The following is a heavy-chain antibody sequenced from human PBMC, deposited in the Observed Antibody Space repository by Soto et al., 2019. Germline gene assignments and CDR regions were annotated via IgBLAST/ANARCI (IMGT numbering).Heavy chain of an antibody. CDR3: ARHEDSSSWSPFDY. CDR1: GGSISGYY. V-gene: IGHV4-59*08. J-gene: IGHJ4*02. CDR2: IYYSGST. D-gene: IGHD6-13*01. Sequence: SETLCLTYTVSGGSISGYYGSWIRQPPGKGLEWIGYIYYSGSTNYNPSLKSRVTISVDTSKNQFSLKLSSVTAADAAVYYCARHEDSSSWSPFDYWGQGTLVTVSS.